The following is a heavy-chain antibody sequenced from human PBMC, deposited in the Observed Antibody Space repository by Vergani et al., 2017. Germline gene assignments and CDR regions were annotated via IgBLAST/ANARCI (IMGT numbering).Heavy chain of an antibody. CDR2: IYYSGST. D-gene: IGHD2-21*02. CDR1: GGSISSSSYY. Sequence: QLQLQESGPGLVKPSETLSLTCTVSGGSISSSSYYWGWIRQPPGKGLEWIGSIYYSGSTYYNPSLKSRVTISVDTSKNQFSLKLSSVTAADTAVYYCAREPRGVTLSDYWGQGTLVTVSS. CDR3: AREPRGVTLSDY. V-gene: IGHV4-39*07. J-gene: IGHJ4*02.